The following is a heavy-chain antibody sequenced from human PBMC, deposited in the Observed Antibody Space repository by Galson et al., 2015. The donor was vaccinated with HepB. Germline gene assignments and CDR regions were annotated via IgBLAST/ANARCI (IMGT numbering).Heavy chain of an antibody. D-gene: IGHD2-15*01. Sequence: SLRLSCAASGFTFSSYNMNWVRQAPGKGLEWLSSITSRSTYIYYADSVKGRFTISRDNAKNSLYLQMNSLRVEDTAVYYCARDPGLATYHYAMDVWGQGTAATVSS. CDR1: GFTFSSYN. CDR3: ARDPGLATYHYAMDV. J-gene: IGHJ6*02. CDR2: ITSRSTYI. V-gene: IGHV3-21*01.